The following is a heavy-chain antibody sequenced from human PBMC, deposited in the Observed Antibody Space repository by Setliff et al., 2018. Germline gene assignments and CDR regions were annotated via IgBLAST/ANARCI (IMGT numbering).Heavy chain of an antibody. CDR3: ARGTAAGTHYYYGMDV. D-gene: IGHD6-13*01. CDR2: MNPNSGNT. Sequence: ASVKVSCKASGYTFTSYDINWVRQATGQGLEWMGWMNPNSGNTGYAQKFQGRVTMTRNTSISTAYMELSSLRSEDTAVYYCARGTAAGTHYYYGMDVWGQGATVTVSS. CDR1: GYTFTSYD. V-gene: IGHV1-8*01. J-gene: IGHJ6*02.